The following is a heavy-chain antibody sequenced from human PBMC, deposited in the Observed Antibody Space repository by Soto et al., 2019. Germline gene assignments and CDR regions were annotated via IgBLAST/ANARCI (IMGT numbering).Heavy chain of an antibody. D-gene: IGHD3-9*01. CDR2: IYYSGST. Sequence: QVQLQESGPGLVKPSETLSLTCTVSGGSISSYYWSWIRQPPGRGLEWIGYIYYSGSTNYTPSHKSRVTTSVDTSKNQLFLKLSSVTAADTAVYYCARHYDILTGYYIPYYFDYWGQGTLVTVSS. CDR1: GGSISSYY. J-gene: IGHJ4*02. CDR3: ARHYDILTGYYIPYYFDY. V-gene: IGHV4-59*08.